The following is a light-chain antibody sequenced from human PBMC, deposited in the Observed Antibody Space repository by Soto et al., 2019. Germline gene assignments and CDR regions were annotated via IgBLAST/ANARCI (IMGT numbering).Light chain of an antibody. Sequence: VQMTLSPSTLSASVGNSVTIACRAIESIDSWLAWHQKKPGRAPKLLISKASSLESGVPSRFSGSGFGTEFTLTISSMQPDDFATYYCQQYNSYSFGQGTKVDIK. CDR1: ESIDSW. CDR3: QQYNSYS. J-gene: IGKJ1*01. V-gene: IGKV1-5*03. CDR2: KAS.